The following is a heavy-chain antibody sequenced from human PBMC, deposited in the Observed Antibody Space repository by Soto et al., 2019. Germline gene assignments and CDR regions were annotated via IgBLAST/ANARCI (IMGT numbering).Heavy chain of an antibody. D-gene: IGHD1-7*01. Sequence: SETLSLTCTVSGGSISSYYWSWIRQPPGKGLEWIGYIYYSGSTNYNPSLKSRVTISVDTSKNQFSLKLSSVTAADTAVYYCARAELELSEYHWFDPWGQGTLVTVSS. CDR2: IYYSGST. J-gene: IGHJ5*02. CDR3: ARAELELSEYHWFDP. CDR1: GGSISSYY. V-gene: IGHV4-59*01.